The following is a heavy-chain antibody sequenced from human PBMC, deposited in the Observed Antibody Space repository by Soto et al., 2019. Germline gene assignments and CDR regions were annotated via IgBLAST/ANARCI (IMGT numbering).Heavy chain of an antibody. J-gene: IGHJ5*02. CDR2: IDPSGGKT. Sequence: ASVKVSCKASGYTFTRDQIHWVRQAPGQGLERKGMIDPSGGKTNYAQEFQGRVTMTRDTSTSTVYMALSSLRSEDTAIYFCGRVMRSLLSITALDTWGQGTLVTVSS. CDR3: GRVMRSLLSITALDT. CDR1: GYTFTRDQ. V-gene: IGHV1-46*01. D-gene: IGHD3-10*01.